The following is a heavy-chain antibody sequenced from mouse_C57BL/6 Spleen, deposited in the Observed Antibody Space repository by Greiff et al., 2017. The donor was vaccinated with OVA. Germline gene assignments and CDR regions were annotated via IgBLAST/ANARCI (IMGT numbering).Heavy chain of an antibody. CDR3: ARIAPSGYWYFDV. CDR2: IWSGGST. D-gene: IGHD6-1*01. V-gene: IGHV2-2*01. Sequence: VQGVESGPGLVQPSQSLSITCTVSGFSLTSYGVHWVRQSPGKGLEWLGVIWSGGSTDYNAAFISRLSISKDNSKSQVFFKMNSLQADDTAIYYCARIAPSGYWYFDVWGKGTTVTVSS. J-gene: IGHJ1*03. CDR1: GFSLTSYG.